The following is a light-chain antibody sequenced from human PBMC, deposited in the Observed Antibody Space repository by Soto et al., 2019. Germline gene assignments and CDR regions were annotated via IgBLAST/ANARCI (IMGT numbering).Light chain of an antibody. CDR1: SSDVGGYNY. CDR2: EVS. Sequence: QSALTQPASVSGSPGQSITISCTGTSSDVGGYNYVSWYQQHPGKAPKLMIYEVSNRPSGFSNRFSGSKSGNTASLTISGLKAEDEADYYCSSYTSRSTLYVFGTGTKLTVL. V-gene: IGLV2-14*01. J-gene: IGLJ1*01. CDR3: SSYTSRSTLYV.